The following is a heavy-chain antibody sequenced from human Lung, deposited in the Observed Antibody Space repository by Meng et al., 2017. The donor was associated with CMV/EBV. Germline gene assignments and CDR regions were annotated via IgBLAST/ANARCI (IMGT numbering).Heavy chain of an antibody. J-gene: IGHJ4*02. Sequence: SGGGSSSIGCCWGWIRQPPGTGLEWMGNIYYSRSTYYNPSLKSRVTISVDTDKNKFYLKLSSVTAADTAVYYCARVAGTSTGPDYWGQGTLVTVSS. D-gene: IGHD1-1*01. CDR2: IYYSRST. CDR3: ARVAGTSTGPDY. V-gene: IGHV4-39*01. CDR1: GGGSSSIGCC.